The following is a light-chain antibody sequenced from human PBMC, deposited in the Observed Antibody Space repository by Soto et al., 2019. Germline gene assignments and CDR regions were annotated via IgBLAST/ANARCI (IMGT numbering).Light chain of an antibody. J-gene: IGKJ4*01. CDR3: MQLLHPPLT. CDR2: LAS. V-gene: IGKV2-28*01. CDR1: QSLLHSNGYNY. Sequence: DVVMTQSPLSLPVTPGEPASISCRSSQSLLHSNGYNYLAWFLQKAGQSPQLLIYLASSRAYGVPDRFSGSGSGTDFTLEISSVEAEDVGIYYCMQLLHPPLTFGGGTKVEIK.